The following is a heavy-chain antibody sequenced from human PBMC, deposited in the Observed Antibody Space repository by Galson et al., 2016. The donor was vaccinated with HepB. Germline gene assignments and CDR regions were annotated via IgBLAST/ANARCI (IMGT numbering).Heavy chain of an antibody. J-gene: IGHJ6*02. CDR3: ARMKNYYYGMDV. CDR2: NDWDEDK. Sequence: PALVKPTQTLTLTCTFSGFSLSTSGMCVSWIRQPPGKALEWLALNDWDEDKYYSTSPKTRLTISKDTSKNQVVLTMTNMDPVDTATYYCARMKNYYYGMDVWGQGTTVTVSS. CDR1: GFSLSTSGMC. V-gene: IGHV2-70*01.